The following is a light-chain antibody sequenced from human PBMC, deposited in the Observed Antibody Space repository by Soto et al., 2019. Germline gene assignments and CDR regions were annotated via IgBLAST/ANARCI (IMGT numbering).Light chain of an antibody. Sequence: DIQMTQSPSSLSASVGDRVTITCRASQGIRNYLAWFQQKPGKAPKSLIYAASNLQSGVPSNFSGSGYGTDFTLTISSLQPVDFATYYCQQYDTYPLTFGGGTTVEIK. V-gene: IGKV1-16*02. CDR2: AAS. CDR3: QQYDTYPLT. CDR1: QGIRNY. J-gene: IGKJ4*01.